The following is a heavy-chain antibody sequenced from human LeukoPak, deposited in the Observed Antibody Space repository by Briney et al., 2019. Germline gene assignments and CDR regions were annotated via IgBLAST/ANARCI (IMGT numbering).Heavy chain of an antibody. J-gene: IGHJ3*01. CDR3: ARGPNFLGDYNPAFPDAFHV. D-gene: IGHD4-17*01. CDR2: IRHGGVT. CDR1: GESFSSYF. V-gene: IGHV4-34*01. Sequence: SETLSLTCGVSGESFSSYFWSWIRQSPGEGLEWIGQIRHGGVTTYNPSLMGRVTSSVDTSSNQFSLTLTSVTAPDTAVYSFARGPNFLGDYNPAFPDAFHVWGRGTVVTVSS.